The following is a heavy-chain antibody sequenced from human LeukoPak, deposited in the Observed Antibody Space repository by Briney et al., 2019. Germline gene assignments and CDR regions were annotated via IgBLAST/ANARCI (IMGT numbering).Heavy chain of an antibody. CDR3: AKDFHGDYYFDY. V-gene: IGHV3-23*01. CDR2: ISGSGGST. D-gene: IGHD4-17*01. Sequence: GGSLRLSCAASGFTFSSYAMSWVRQAPGKGLEWVSAISGSGGSTYYADSVKGRFTISRDNSKNTLYLQMNSLRAEDTAVYYRAKDFHGDYYFDYWGQGTLVTVSS. CDR1: GFTFSSYA. J-gene: IGHJ4*02.